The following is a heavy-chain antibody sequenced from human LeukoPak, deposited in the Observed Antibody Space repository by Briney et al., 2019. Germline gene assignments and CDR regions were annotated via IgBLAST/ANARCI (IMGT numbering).Heavy chain of an antibody. CDR2: IYNDGRT. CDR1: GFTVNNKY. Sequence: GGSLRLSCAASGFTVNNKYMTWVRKAPGKGLEWVSLIYNDGRTYYADSVKGRCTISRDNLKNVLYLQMNSLKVEDTALYYCARGLFLSGYLDAFDIWGQGTVVTVSS. CDR3: ARGLFLSGYLDAFDI. D-gene: IGHD3-22*01. J-gene: IGHJ3*02. V-gene: IGHV3-53*01.